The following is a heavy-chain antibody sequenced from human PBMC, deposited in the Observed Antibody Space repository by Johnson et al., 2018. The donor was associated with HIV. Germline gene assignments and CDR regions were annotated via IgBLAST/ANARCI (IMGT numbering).Heavy chain of an antibody. D-gene: IGHD6-6*01. V-gene: IGHV3-33*01. CDR1: GVSFSDYA. Sequence: QVQVVESGGGVVQSGRSLRLSCAASGVSFSDYAMHGVRQAPGKGLEWVAVIWFDGSKKYSTDSVKGRFTISRDNSKNTLFLQMKCLKAADTAVYYCWGYSTSSNAAFDIWGQGTMVTVSS. CDR3: WGYSTSSNAAFDI. CDR2: IWFDGSKK. J-gene: IGHJ3*02.